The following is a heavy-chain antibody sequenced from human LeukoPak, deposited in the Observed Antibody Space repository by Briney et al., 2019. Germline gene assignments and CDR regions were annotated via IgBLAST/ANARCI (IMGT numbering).Heavy chain of an antibody. CDR1: GFTFSSYA. CDR2: ISGSGGST. D-gene: IGHD3-22*01. Sequence: GGSLGLSCAASGFTFSSYAMSWVRQAPGKGLEWVSAISGSGGSTYYADSVKGRFTISRDNSKNTLYLQMNSLRAEDTAVYYCAKFGFDYYDSSGGPQGFGYWGQGTLVTVSS. CDR3: AKFGFDYYDSSGGPQGFGY. J-gene: IGHJ4*02. V-gene: IGHV3-23*01.